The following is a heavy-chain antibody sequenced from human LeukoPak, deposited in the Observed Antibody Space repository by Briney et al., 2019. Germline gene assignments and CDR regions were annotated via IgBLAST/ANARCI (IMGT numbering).Heavy chain of an antibody. Sequence: PSETLSLTCTVSGGSISSYSWSWIRQPPGKGLEWIGDIYYSGNTKYNPSLKGRVTISVDTPKNQFSLKLSSVTAADTAVYYCARMVTIVGARMGEFDSWGQGTLVTVSS. D-gene: IGHD1-26*01. J-gene: IGHJ4*02. V-gene: IGHV4-59*08. CDR1: GGSISSYS. CDR3: ARMVTIVGARMGEFDS. CDR2: IYYSGNT.